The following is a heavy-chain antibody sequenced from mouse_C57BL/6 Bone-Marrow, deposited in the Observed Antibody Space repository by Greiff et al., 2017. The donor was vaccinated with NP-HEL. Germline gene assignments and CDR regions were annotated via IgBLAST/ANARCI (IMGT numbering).Heavy chain of an antibody. CDR2: IYPGDGDP. J-gene: IGHJ3*01. CDR3: ARFPRGG. Sequence: QVQLQQSGPELVKPGASVKISCTASGYAFSSSWMNWVQQRPGKGLEWIGRIYPGDGDPNYNGKFKGKATLTADKTSSTANMQLSSLTSGDSAVYVCARFPRGGWGKGTLVTVSA. D-gene: IGHD3-3*01. CDR1: GYAFSSSW. V-gene: IGHV1-82*01.